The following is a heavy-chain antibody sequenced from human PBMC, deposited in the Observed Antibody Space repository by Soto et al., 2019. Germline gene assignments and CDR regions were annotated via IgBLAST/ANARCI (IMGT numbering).Heavy chain of an antibody. Sequence: QVQLVQSGAEVKKPGSSVKVSCKASGGTFSSYAISWVRQAPGQGLEWMGGIIPFFGTANYAQKFQGRVTITADESXSXXYMELSSLRSEDTAVYYCARRYCSGGSCSPYGMDVWGQGTTVTVSS. J-gene: IGHJ6*02. CDR1: GGTFSSYA. CDR2: IIPFFGTA. CDR3: ARRYCSGGSCSPYGMDV. D-gene: IGHD2-15*01. V-gene: IGHV1-69*12.